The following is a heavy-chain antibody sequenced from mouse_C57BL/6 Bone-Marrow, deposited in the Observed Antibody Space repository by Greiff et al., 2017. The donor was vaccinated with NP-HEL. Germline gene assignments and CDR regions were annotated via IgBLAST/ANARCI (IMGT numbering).Heavy chain of an antibody. CDR1: GYTFTSYW. CDR3: ARYDSNYVRAMDY. D-gene: IGHD2-5*01. V-gene: IGHV1-64*01. Sequence: QVQLQQPGAELVKPGASVKLSCKASGYTFTSYWMHWVKQRPGQGLEWIGMIHPNSGSTNYNEKFKSKATLTVDKSSSTAYMQLSSLTSEDSAVYYCARYDSNYVRAMDYWGQGTSVTVSS. CDR2: IHPNSGST. J-gene: IGHJ4*01.